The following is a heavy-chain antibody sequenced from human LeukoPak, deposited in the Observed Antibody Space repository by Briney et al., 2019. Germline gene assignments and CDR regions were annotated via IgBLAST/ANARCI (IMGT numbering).Heavy chain of an antibody. D-gene: IGHD3-3*01. CDR3: ARLYYDFWSGYYTMAQLDY. J-gene: IGHJ4*02. V-gene: IGHV4-30-4*08. CDR1: GGSISSGDYY. CDR2: IYYSGST. Sequence: SETLSLTCTVSGGSISSGDYYWSWIRQPPGKGLEWIGYIYYSGSTYYNPSLKSRVTISVDTSKNQFSLKLSSVTAADTAVYYCARLYYDFWSGYYTMAQLDYWGQGTLVTVSS.